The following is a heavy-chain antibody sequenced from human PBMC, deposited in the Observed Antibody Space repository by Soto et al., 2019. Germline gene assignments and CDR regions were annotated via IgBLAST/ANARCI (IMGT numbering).Heavy chain of an antibody. CDR1: GGSISSSSYY. V-gene: IGHV4-39*01. D-gene: IGHD3-22*01. J-gene: IGHJ6*02. Sequence: SETLSLTCTVSGGSISSSSYYWGWIRQPPGKGLEWVGNVYYGGSTYYNPSLKSRVTISVETSKSQFSLKLSFVTAADTAVYYCAGGDYYHSSGYYFYYYTMDVWGQGTTVTVSS. CDR3: AGGDYYHSSGYYFYYYTMDV. CDR2: VYYGGST.